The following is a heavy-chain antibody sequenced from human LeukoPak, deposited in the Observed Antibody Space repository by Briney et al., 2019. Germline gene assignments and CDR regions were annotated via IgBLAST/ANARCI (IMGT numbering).Heavy chain of an antibody. CDR3: ARDSSMLRGPLVIYYFNF. Sequence: GGSLRLSCAASDFSFITYAMSWVRQAPGKGLEWVSTISGGGDATYYADSVKGRFTISRDNSKNTLYLQMNSLRVEDTAVYYCARDSSMLRGPLVIYYFNFWGQGTLVTVSS. D-gene: IGHD3-10*01. J-gene: IGHJ4*02. CDR2: ISGGGDAT. CDR1: DFSFITYA. V-gene: IGHV3-23*01.